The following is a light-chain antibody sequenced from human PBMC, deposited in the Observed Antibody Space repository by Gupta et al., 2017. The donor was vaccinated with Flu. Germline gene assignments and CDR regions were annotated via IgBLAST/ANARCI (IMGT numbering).Light chain of an antibody. CDR2: WAS. J-gene: IGKJ4*01. CDR1: RTVLYSSNKQND. V-gene: IGKV4-1*01. CDR3: QQYYHTPLT. Sequence: SLGERATINCKSSRTVLYSSNKQNDIAWFQQKPRQPPKMLIYWASTRASGVPDRFRGSGSGTDFTLTISGLQAEDVAIYYCQQYYHTPLTFGGGTQVEIK.